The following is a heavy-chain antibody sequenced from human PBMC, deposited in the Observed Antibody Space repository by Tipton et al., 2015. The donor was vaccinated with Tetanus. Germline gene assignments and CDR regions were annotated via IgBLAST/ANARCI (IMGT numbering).Heavy chain of an antibody. CDR1: GDSVRSGDFQ. J-gene: IGHJ4*02. V-gene: IGHV4-61*08. Sequence: GLVKPSETLSLTCTVSGDSVRSGDFQWNWIRQPPGKGLEWLAYVSYSGRTNSNYSLKSRITISQDTSKNQFSLKLSSVTAADTAIYYCAREVPAAGHFDSWGQGTLATVSS. CDR2: VSYSGRT. CDR3: AREVPAAGHFDS. D-gene: IGHD2-2*01.